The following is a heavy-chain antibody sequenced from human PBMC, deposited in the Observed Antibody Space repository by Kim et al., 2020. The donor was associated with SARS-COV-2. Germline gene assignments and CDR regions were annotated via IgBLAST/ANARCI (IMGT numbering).Heavy chain of an antibody. V-gene: IGHV4-39*01. CDR2: IYYSGST. CDR3: ARQASMIVVVPAAIIPPGNYYGMDV. D-gene: IGHD2-2*01. J-gene: IGHJ6*02. CDR1: GGSISSSSYY. Sequence: SETLSLTCTVSGGSISSSSYYWGWIRQPPGKGLEWIGSIYYSGSTYYNPSLKSRVTISVDTSKNQFSLKLSSVTAADTAVYYCARQASMIVVVPAAIIPPGNYYGMDVWGQGTTVTVSS.